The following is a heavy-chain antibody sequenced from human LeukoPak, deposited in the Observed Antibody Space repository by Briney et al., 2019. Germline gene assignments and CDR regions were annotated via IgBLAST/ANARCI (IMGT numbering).Heavy chain of an antibody. D-gene: IGHD1-26*01. CDR1: GFTFSSYA. CDR3: ARVALKGGALGY. CDR2: ISYDGSNK. V-gene: IGHV3-30-3*01. J-gene: IGHJ4*02. Sequence: GGSLRLSCAASGFTFSSYAMSWVRQAPGKGLEWVAVISYDGSNKYYADSVKGRFTISRDNSKNTLYLQMNSLRAEDTAVYYCARVALKGGALGYWGQGTLVTVSS.